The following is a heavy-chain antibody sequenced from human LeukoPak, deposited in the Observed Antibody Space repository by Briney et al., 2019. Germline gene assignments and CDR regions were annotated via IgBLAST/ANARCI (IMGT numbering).Heavy chain of an antibody. CDR1: GFTFSSYA. D-gene: IGHD5-18*01. J-gene: IGHJ4*02. Sequence: PGGSLRLSCAASGFTFSSYAMSWVRQAPGKGLEWVSAISGSGGSTYCADSVKGRFTISGDNSKNTLYLQMNSLRAEDTAVYYCAKQPSGRIQLWSTTFDYWGQGTLVTVSS. V-gene: IGHV3-23*01. CDR3: AKQPSGRIQLWSTTFDY. CDR2: ISGSGGST.